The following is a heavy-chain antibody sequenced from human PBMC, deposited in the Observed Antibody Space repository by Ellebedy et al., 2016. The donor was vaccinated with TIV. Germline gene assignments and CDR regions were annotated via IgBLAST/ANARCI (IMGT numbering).Heavy chain of an antibody. CDR2: IIGSGGST. J-gene: IGHJ6*02. Sequence: GGSLRLSCGSSGFSFRSYWMTWVRQAPGKGLEWVTGIIGSGGSTNYVDSVKGRFTISRDNSKNTLFLQMNSLRGEDTAIYYCAKAPEAEYSSSWRYYYYYYGMDVWGQGTTVTVSS. CDR1: GFSFRSYW. V-gene: IGHV3-23*01. CDR3: AKAPEAEYSSSWRYYYYYYGMDV. D-gene: IGHD6-13*01.